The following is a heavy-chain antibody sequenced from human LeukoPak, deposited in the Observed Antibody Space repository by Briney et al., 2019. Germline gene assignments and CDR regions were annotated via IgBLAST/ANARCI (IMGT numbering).Heavy chain of an antibody. CDR3: ASGGFVKGLPIDY. V-gene: IGHV1-46*01. J-gene: IGHJ4*02. D-gene: IGHD4-23*01. CDR1: GYTFTSYY. Sequence: ASVKVSCKASGYTFTSYYMHWVRQAPGQGLEWMGIINPSGVSTSYAQKFPGRVTMTRDMSTSTGYMELSSLRSEDTAVNYCASGGFVKGLPIDYWGQGTLVTVSS. CDR2: INPSGVST.